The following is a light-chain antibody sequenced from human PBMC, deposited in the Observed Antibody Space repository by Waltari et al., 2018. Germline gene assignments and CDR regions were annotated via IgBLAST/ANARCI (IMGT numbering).Light chain of an antibody. CDR2: DTT. Sequence: QAVVTQEPSLTVSTGGTVTLTCGSSTGSVANSHYPYWFQQKPAQTPRTLIYDTTNTYSWTPARVSGSLLEGKACLTLASGQPEDETDYYCMLSYKGVRVFGGGTKLTVL. CDR1: TGSVANSHY. V-gene: IGLV7-46*01. CDR3: MLSYKGVRV. J-gene: IGLJ2*01.